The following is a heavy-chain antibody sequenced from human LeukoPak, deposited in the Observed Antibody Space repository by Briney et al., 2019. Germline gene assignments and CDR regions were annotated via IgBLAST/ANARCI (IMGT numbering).Heavy chain of an antibody. CDR2: IYYSGST. CDR1: GGSISSYY. Sequence: PSETLSLTCTVSGGSISSYYWSWIRQPPGKGLAWIGYIYYSGSTNYNPSLKSRVTISVDTSKNQFSLKLSSVTAADTAVYYCARDLMDVWGQGTTVTVSS. V-gene: IGHV4-59*01. J-gene: IGHJ6*02. CDR3: ARDLMDV.